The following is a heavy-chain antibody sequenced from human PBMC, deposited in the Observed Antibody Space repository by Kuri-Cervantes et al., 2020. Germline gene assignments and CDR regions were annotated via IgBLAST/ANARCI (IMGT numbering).Heavy chain of an antibody. D-gene: IGHD3-22*01. CDR3: ARVYYDSSGYYKKYNWFDP. CDR2: INTNTGNP. CDR1: GYTFTSYA. J-gene: IGHJ5*02. Sequence: ASVKVSCKASGYTFTSYAMNWVRQAPGQGLEWMGWINTNTGNPTYAQDFTGRFVFSLDTSVSTAYLQISSLKAEDTAVYYCARVYYDSSGYYKKYNWFDPWGQGTLVTVSS. V-gene: IGHV7-4-1*02.